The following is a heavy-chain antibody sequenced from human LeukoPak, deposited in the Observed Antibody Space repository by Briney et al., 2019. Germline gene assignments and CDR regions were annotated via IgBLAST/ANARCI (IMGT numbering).Heavy chain of an antibody. CDR2: VYFTGSP. CDR3: ARGPFPNYYGSGSFEL. V-gene: IGHV4-59*12. Sequence: SETLSLTCTVSGGSISSYYWSWLRRPPGKGLEWVGYVYFTGSPKYNPSLKTRVTISQDTSKNQFFLNLRSVTAADTAVYYCARGPFPNYYGSGSFELWGQGALVTVSS. CDR1: GGSISSYY. D-gene: IGHD3-10*01. J-gene: IGHJ4*02.